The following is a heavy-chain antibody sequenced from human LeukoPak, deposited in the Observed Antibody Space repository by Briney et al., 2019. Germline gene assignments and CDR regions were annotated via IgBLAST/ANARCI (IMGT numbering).Heavy chain of an antibody. CDR1: GGTFSSYV. Sequence: ASVKVSCKASGGTFSSYVISWVRQAPGQGLEWMGGIIPIFGRVNYAQKFQGRVTITADESTSTAYMELSSLRSEDTAVYYCASLTYYYGSGSYGYYYYYMDVWGKGTTVTISS. V-gene: IGHV1-69*13. J-gene: IGHJ6*03. CDR2: IIPIFGRV. CDR3: ASLTYYYGSGSYGYYYYYMDV. D-gene: IGHD3-10*01.